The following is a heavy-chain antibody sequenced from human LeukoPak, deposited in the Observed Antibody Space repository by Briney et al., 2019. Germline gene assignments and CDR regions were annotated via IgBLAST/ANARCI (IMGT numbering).Heavy chain of an antibody. V-gene: IGHV4-59*01. J-gene: IGHJ3*01. CDR3: ASDSISMNAFDA. Sequence: PSETLSLTCTVSGGSISSYYWSWIRQPPGKGLEWIGYIYYSGSTNYNPSLKSRVTISVDTSNNEVSLMLTSVTAADTAVYYCASDSISMNAFDAWGQGTTVTVSS. CDR1: GGSISSYY. CDR2: IYYSGST. D-gene: IGHD3-22*01.